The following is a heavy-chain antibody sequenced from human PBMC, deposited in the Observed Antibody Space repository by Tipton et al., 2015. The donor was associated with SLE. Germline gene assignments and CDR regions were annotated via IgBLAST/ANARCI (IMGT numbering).Heavy chain of an antibody. CDR1: GGSISSSDYS. V-gene: IGHV4-39*07. CDR2: IYHSGST. J-gene: IGHJ4*02. D-gene: IGHD6-13*01. CDR3: ARGSGYSTSWYAYYFDY. Sequence: TLSLTCTVSGGSISSSDYSWGWIRQPPGKGLEWIGSIYHSGSTYYNPSLKSRVTISLDTSKNQFSLKLSSVTAADTAVYYCARGSGYSTSWYAYYFDYWGQGTLVTVSS.